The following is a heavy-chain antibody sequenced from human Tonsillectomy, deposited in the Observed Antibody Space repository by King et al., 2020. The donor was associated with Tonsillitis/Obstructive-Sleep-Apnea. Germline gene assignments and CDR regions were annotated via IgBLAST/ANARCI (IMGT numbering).Heavy chain of an antibody. CDR2: ISAFYDNT. CDR1: SYTFTSYG. D-gene: IGHD1-1*01. Sequence: QLVQSGAEVKKPGASVKVSCKASSYTFTSYGITWVRQAPGQGLEWMGWISAFYDNTNYAQKLQGRVTMTTDTSTSTAYMELRSLRSDDTAVYYCARGTRNNWNDEVDYFDYWGQGTLVTVSS. V-gene: IGHV1-18*01. J-gene: IGHJ4*02. CDR3: ARGTRNNWNDEVDYFDY.